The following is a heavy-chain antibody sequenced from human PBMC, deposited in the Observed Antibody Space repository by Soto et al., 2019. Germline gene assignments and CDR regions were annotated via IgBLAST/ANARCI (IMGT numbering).Heavy chain of an antibody. J-gene: IGHJ4*02. CDR1: GFTFSSYG. CDR2: IWYDGSNK. Sequence: GGSVRLSCAASGFTFSSYGMHWVRQAPGKGLEWVAVIWYDGSNKYYADSVKGRFTISRDNSKNTLYLQMNSLRAEDTAVYYCARGDYWYYYDSSGSPGPTIDYWGQGTLVTVSS. D-gene: IGHD3-22*01. V-gene: IGHV3-33*01. CDR3: ARGDYWYYYDSSGSPGPTIDY.